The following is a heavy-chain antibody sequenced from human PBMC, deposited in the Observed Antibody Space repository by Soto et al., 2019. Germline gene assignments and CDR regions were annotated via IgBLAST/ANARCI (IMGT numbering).Heavy chain of an antibody. D-gene: IGHD6-19*01. Sequence: EVQLLESGGGLVQPGGSLRLSCAASGFTFSSYAMSWVRQAPGKGLEWVSAISGSGGTTYYADSVKGRFTFSRDNSKNTLYLQMHSLRAEDTAVYYCAKTANGWFSAFDIWGQGTKVSVSS. V-gene: IGHV3-23*01. CDR1: GFTFSSYA. CDR3: AKTANGWFSAFDI. J-gene: IGHJ3*02. CDR2: ISGSGGTT.